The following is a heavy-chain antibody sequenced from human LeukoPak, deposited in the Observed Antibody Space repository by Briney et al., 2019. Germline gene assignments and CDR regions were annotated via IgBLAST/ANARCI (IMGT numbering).Heavy chain of an antibody. CDR3: ARGGSSGYDPFDY. D-gene: IGHD5-12*01. J-gene: IGHJ4*02. V-gene: IGHV4-59*01. Sequence: LETLSLTCTVSGGSISSYYWSWIRQPPGKGLEWIGYIYSSGSTKYNPSLKSRVTISVDTSKNQISLRLSSVTAADTAVYYCARGGSSGYDPFDYWGQGTLVTVSS. CDR2: IYSSGST. CDR1: GGSISSYY.